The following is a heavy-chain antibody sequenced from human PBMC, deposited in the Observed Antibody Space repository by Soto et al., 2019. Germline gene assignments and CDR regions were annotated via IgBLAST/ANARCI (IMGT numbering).Heavy chain of an antibody. CDR2: IWHDANFQ. V-gene: IGHV3-33*01. CDR3: ARDAFKYQLLSASDI. CDR1: GFTFSNYG. D-gene: IGHD2-2*01. J-gene: IGHJ1*01. Sequence: PWGSLRLSCAASGFTFSNYGMKWVRQAPGKGLEWVALIWHDANFQNYADSVKGRFTISRDNSKNTLYLQMNSLRVEDTAVYYCARDAFKYQLLSASDIWGQGVQVTVSS.